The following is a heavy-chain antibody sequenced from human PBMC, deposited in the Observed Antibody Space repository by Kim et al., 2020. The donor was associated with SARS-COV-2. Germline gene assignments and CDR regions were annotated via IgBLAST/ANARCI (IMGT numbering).Heavy chain of an antibody. CDR2: INHSGST. CDR3: ARGRAGVVPAPVLGLGPFYDYYAIDL. J-gene: IGHJ6*02. Sequence: SETLSLTCAVYGGSFSDYKWSWIRQPPGKGLEWIGEINHSGSTSHSPSLKSRLTISVDTSKSQFSLTLKSVTAADTAVYYCARGRAGVVPAPVLGLGPFYDYYAIDLWGQGTAVSVSS. V-gene: IGHV4-34*01. D-gene: IGHD2-21*01. CDR1: GGSFSDYK.